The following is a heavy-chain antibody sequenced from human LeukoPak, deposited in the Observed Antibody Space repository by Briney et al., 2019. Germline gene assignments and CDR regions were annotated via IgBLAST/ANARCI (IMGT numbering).Heavy chain of an antibody. D-gene: IGHD5-18*01. CDR1: GFTFSSYA. Sequence: GGSLRLSCAASGFTFSSYAMHWVRQAPGKGLEWVAVISYDGSNKYYADSVKGRFTISRDNSKNTLYLQMNSLRAEDTAVYYCAKVGGYSYGFPLDYWGQGTLVTVSS. V-gene: IGHV3-30-3*01. CDR2: ISYDGSNK. CDR3: AKVGGYSYGFPLDY. J-gene: IGHJ4*02.